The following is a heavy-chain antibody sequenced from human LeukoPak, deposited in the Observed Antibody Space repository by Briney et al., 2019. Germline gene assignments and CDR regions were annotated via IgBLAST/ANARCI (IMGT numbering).Heavy chain of an antibody. CDR1: GGTFSSYA. CDR2: IIPIFGTA. D-gene: IGHD4-17*01. CDR3: ASPVSTDGMDV. J-gene: IGHJ6*02. Sequence: ASVKVSCKASGGTFSSYAISWVRQAPGQGLEWMGGIIPIFGTANYAQKFQGRVTMTRDTSTSTVYMELSSLRSEDTAVYYCASPVSTDGMDVWGQGTTVTVSS. V-gene: IGHV1-69*05.